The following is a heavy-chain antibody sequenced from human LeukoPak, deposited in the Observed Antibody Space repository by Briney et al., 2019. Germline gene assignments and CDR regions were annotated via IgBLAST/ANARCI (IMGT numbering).Heavy chain of an antibody. J-gene: IGHJ4*02. CDR1: GGSISSSNW. CDR2: IHHNGNI. D-gene: IGHD3-10*01. CDR3: ARASIRGVISPFDY. Sequence: SETLSLTCAVFGGSISSSNWWSWVRQPPGKGLEWIAEIHHNGNINYNPSLKSRVTISVDTSKNQFSLKLSSVTAADTAVYYCARASIRGVISPFDYWGQGTLVTVSS. V-gene: IGHV4-4*02.